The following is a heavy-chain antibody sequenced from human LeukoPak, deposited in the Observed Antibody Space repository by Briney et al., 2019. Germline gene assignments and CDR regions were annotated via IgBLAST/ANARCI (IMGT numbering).Heavy chain of an antibody. CDR3: ARIPYYYHSSGLPLDY. Sequence: GASVKVSCKASGYTFTGYYMHWVRQAPGQGLEWMGRINPNSGGTNYAQKFQGRVTMTRDTSVSTAYMELSRLRSDDTAVYYCARIPYYYHSSGLPLDYWGQGTLVTVSS. V-gene: IGHV1-2*06. CDR1: GYTFTGYY. J-gene: IGHJ4*02. D-gene: IGHD3-22*01. CDR2: INPNSGGT.